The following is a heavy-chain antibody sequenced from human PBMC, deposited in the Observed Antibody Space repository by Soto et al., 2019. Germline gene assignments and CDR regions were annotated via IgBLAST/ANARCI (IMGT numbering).Heavy chain of an antibody. CDR2: ISYDGNNK. V-gene: IGHV3-30*18. CDR1: GFTFSSYG. J-gene: IGHJ4*02. D-gene: IGHD3-22*01. Sequence: QVQLVESGGGVVQPGRSLRLSCAASGFTFSSYGMHWVRQAPGKGLEWVAIISYDGNNKYYADSVKGRFTISRDNSKNTLYLQMNSLRAEDTAVYYCAKERYYCDSSGPGDYWGQGTLVTVSS. CDR3: AKERYYCDSSGPGDY.